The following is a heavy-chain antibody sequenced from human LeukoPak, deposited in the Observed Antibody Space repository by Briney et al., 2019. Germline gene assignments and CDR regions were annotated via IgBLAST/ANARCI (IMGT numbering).Heavy chain of an antibody. CDR3: ARGGQQLDY. V-gene: IGHV1-18*01. J-gene: IGHJ4*02. Sequence: ASVKVSCAASGYTFTDHGISWVRQAPGQGLEWMGWISTHYGHTNYAQKLQGRVTMTTDTSTSTAYMELRSLRSDDTAVYYCARGGQQLDYWGQGTLVTVSS. CDR2: ISTHYGHT. CDR1: GYTFTDHG. D-gene: IGHD6-13*01.